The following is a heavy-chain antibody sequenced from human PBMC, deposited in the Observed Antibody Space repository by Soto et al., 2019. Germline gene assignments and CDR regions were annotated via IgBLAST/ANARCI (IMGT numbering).Heavy chain of an antibody. D-gene: IGHD1-20*01. J-gene: IGHJ4*02. CDR2: ISYDGSNK. CDR1: GFTFSSSG. CDR3: AKEFHSWNYFDY. Sequence: QAQLVGSGGGVVQPGRSLRLSCAASGFTFSSSGMHWVRQDPGKGLEWVAVISYDGSNKFYADSVKGRFTISRDNFRNTLYLQMNSLRAEDTAVYYCAKEFHSWNYFDYWGQGTLVTVSS. V-gene: IGHV3-30*18.